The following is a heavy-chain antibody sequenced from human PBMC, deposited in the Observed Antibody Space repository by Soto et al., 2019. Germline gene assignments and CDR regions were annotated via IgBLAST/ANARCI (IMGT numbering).Heavy chain of an antibody. D-gene: IGHD2-21*02. V-gene: IGHV2-5*02. CDR2: IYWDDDK. CDR3: AHSRCGGDCLQSYSSHYYYGVDV. CDR1: GFSLSTGGVG. J-gene: IGHJ6*02. Sequence: QITLKESGPTLVKPTQTLTLTCTFSGFSLSTGGVGVGWIRQPPGKDLEWLALIYWDDDKRYSPSLKSRLTITKDTSKNQVVLTMTNMDPVDTAIYYCAHSRCGGDCLQSYSSHYYYGVDVWGQGTTVTVSS.